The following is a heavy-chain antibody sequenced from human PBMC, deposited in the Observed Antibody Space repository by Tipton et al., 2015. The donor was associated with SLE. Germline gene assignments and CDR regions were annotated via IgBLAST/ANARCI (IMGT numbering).Heavy chain of an antibody. V-gene: IGHV4-61*08. J-gene: IGHJ6*02. CDR3: AGEGPGWRLDV. CDR2: AHYSGST. Sequence: TLSLTCTVSGDSLSSSGHYWGWIRQPPQKGLEWIGFAHYSGSTNYNPSLKSRVTISVDTSKNQFSLKLASVTAADTAVYYCAGEGPGWRLDVWGQGTPVTASS. CDR1: GDSLSSSGHY. D-gene: IGHD5-24*01.